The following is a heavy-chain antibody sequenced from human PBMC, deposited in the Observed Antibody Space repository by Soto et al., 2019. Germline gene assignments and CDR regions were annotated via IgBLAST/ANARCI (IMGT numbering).Heavy chain of an antibody. Sequence: GGSLRLSCAASGFTFSSYAMHWVRQAPGKGLEWVAVISYDGSNKYYADSVKGRFTISRDNSKNTLCLQMNSLRAEDTAVYYCARDSRITIFGVVIIKYYYYGMDVWGQGTTVTVSS. J-gene: IGHJ6*02. CDR1: GFTFSSYA. D-gene: IGHD3-3*01. V-gene: IGHV3-30-3*01. CDR3: ARDSRITIFGVVIIKYYYYGMDV. CDR2: ISYDGSNK.